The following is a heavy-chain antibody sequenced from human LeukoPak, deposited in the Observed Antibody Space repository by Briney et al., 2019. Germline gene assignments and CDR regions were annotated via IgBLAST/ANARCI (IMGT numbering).Heavy chain of an antibody. D-gene: IGHD6-13*01. CDR1: GYTFTSYG. Sequence: GASVKVSCKASGYTFTSYGISWVRQAPGQGLEWMGWISAYNGNTNYAQKLQGRVTMTTDTSTSTAYMELRSLRSDDTAVYYCARLVGIAAAAPNNWFDPWGQGTLVTVSS. CDR2: ISAYNGNT. J-gene: IGHJ5*02. V-gene: IGHV1-18*01. CDR3: ARLVGIAAAAPNNWFDP.